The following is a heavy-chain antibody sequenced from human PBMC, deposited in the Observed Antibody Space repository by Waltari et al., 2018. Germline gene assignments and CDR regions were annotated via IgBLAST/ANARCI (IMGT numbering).Heavy chain of an antibody. CDR3: ARLGGADSSSWRRYYFDY. Sequence: QLQLQEAGTGLVKPSETLSRPCTVSGGCISSSSYEWGCRRPHPWKGLERIGSIKCRGSTHYTPSLKSRVTISVDTSKHHFSLKLSSVPAADTAVYSCARLGGADSSSWRRYYFDYWGQRTLVTVSS. V-gene: IGHV4-39*07. CDR2: IKCRGST. D-gene: IGHD6-13*01. CDR1: GGCISSSSYE. J-gene: IGHJ4*02.